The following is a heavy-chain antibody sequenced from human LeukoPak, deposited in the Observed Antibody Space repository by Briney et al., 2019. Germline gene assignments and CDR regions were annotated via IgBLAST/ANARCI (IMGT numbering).Heavy chain of an antibody. CDR3: ARREYSYGHEDY. Sequence: ASVKVSCKASGYTFTGYYTHWVRQAPGQGLEWMGWINPNSGGTNYAQKFQGWVTMTRDTSISTAYMELSRLRSDDTAVYYCARREYSYGHEDYWGQGTLVTVSS. CDR1: GYTFTGYY. J-gene: IGHJ4*02. CDR2: INPNSGGT. V-gene: IGHV1-2*04. D-gene: IGHD5-18*01.